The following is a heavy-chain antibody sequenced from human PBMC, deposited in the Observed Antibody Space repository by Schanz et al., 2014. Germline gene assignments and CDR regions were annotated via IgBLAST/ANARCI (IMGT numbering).Heavy chain of an antibody. J-gene: IGHJ6*02. Sequence: VQLVTSGGDLVQPGGSLRLSCAASGFTFSGYGMHWVRQAPGKGLEWVAIISYDGRHKNYADSVKGRFTISRDNSKNTLHLQMNSLRVEDTAVYYCAKDDTQVNGMDVWGQGTTVTVSS. V-gene: IGHV3-30*18. CDR2: ISYDGRHK. CDR1: GFTFSGYG. CDR3: AKDDTQVNGMDV.